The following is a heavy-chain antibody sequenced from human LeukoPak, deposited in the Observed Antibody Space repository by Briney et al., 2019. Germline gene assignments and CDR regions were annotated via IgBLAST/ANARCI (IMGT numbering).Heavy chain of an antibody. D-gene: IGHD6-19*01. Sequence: PSETLSLTCTVSGGSISSSSYYWGWIRQPPGKGLEWIGSIYYSGSTYYNPSLKSRVTISVDTSKNQFSLKLSSVTAADTAVYYCARQGSSGWYYNFDYWGQGTLVTVSS. CDR2: IYYSGST. CDR3: ARQGSSGWYYNFDY. CDR1: GGSISSSSYY. V-gene: IGHV4-39*01. J-gene: IGHJ4*02.